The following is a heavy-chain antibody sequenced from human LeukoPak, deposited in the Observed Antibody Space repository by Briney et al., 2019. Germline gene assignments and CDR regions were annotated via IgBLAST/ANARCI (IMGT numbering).Heavy chain of an antibody. Sequence: SETLSLTCAVYGGSFSGYYWSWIRPPPGKGLEWIGEINHSGSTNYNPSLKSRVTISVDTSKNQFSLKLSSVTAADTAVYYCARGFRSGWYFDYWGQGTLVTVSS. CDR1: GGSFSGYY. V-gene: IGHV4-34*01. J-gene: IGHJ4*02. CDR2: INHSGST. CDR3: ARGFRSGWYFDY. D-gene: IGHD6-19*01.